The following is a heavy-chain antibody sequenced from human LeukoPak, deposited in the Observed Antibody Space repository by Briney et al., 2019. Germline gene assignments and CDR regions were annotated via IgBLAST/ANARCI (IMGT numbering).Heavy chain of an antibody. V-gene: IGHV1-2*02. Sequence: GASVKVSCKASGYTFTGYYMHWVRQAPGQGLEWMGWINPNSGDTNYAQNFQGRVTMTRDTSISTAYMELSRLRSDDTAVYYCARDSLLGGWYIPDYGARETLVTVSS. CDR2: INPNSGDT. J-gene: IGHJ4*02. CDR1: GYTFTGYY. CDR3: ARDSLLGGWYIPDY. D-gene: IGHD6-19*01.